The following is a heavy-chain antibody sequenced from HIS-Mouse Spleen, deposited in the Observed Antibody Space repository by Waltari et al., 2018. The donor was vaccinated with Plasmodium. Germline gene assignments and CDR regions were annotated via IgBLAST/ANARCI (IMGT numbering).Heavy chain of an antibody. CDR3: ARVDYGSGDYYYYYGMDV. D-gene: IGHD3-10*01. CDR1: GYSISSGYY. Sequence: QVQLQESGPGLVKPSETLSLTCTVSGYSISSGYYWGWIRQPPGQGLEWIGSIYHSGSTYYNPSLKSRVTISVDTSKNQFSLKRSSVTAADTAVYYCARVDYGSGDYYYYYGMDVWGQGTTVTVSS. J-gene: IGHJ6*02. CDR2: IYHSGST. V-gene: IGHV4-38-2*02.